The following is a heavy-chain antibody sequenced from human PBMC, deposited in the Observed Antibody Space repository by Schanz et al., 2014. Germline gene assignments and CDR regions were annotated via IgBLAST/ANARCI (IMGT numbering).Heavy chain of an antibody. J-gene: IGHJ4*02. V-gene: IGHV1-2*06. CDR2: FT. D-gene: IGHD1-1*01. CDR1: GYSFSAYY. Sequence: QEERVESGGEGKKRGEEGNVSCKASGYSFSAYYIHWMRQAPGQGLEWLGRFTHISQKFQGRVTMTRDTSSTTAYMELNSLRSDDTAVYYCVRELSGGTFDYWGQGALVTVSS. CDR3: VRELSGGTFDY.